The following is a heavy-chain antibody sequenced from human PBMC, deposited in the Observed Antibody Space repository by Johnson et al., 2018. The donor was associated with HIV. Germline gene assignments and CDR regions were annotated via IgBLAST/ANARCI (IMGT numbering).Heavy chain of an antibody. CDR3: AKEQGWFGEFMNAFDI. J-gene: IGHJ3*02. D-gene: IGHD3-10*01. CDR1: RFTFSSYA. V-gene: IGHV3-30*04. Sequence: QVQLVESGGGVVQPGRSLRLSCSASRFTFSSYAMHWVRQAPGKGLEWVAVISDDGTNKFYADSVKGRFTISRDNSKNTLYLQMNSLRAEDTAVYYGAKEQGWFGEFMNAFDIWGQGTMVTVSS. CDR2: ISDDGTNK.